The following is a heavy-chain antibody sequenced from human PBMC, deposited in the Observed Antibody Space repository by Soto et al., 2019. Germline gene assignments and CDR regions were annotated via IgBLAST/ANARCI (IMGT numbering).Heavy chain of an antibody. CDR2: ISVPGGST. V-gene: IGHV3-23*01. D-gene: IGHD1-20*01. Sequence: GGSLRLSCAASGFTFSSSAMSWVRQAPGKGLEWVSLISVPGGSTNYADSVKGRFTISIDNSKNTVYLQMNSLRAEDTAVYYCGGHWYNYWGQGTLVTVSS. CDR1: GFTFSSSA. CDR3: GGHWYNY. J-gene: IGHJ4*02.